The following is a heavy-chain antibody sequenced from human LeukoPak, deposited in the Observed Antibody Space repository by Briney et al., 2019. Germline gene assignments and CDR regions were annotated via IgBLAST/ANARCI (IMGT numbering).Heavy chain of an antibody. V-gene: IGHV3-49*03. CDR2: IRSKAYGGTT. D-gene: IGHD6-6*01. CDR3: TSIEYSSTQGYYYYMDV. J-gene: IGHJ6*03. Sequence: PGGSLRLSCTASGFTFGDYAMSWFRQAPGKGLEWVGFIRSKAYGGTTEYAASVKGRFTISRDDSKSIAYLQMNSLKTEDTAVYYCTSIEYSSTQGYYYYMDVWGKGTTVTVSS. CDR1: GFTFGDYA.